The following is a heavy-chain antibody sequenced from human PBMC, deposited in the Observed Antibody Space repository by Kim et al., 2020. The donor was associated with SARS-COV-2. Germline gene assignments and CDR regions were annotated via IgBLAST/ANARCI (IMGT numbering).Heavy chain of an antibody. V-gene: IGHV3-74*01. Sequence: GGSLRLSCAASGITFSSSWMHWVRQAPVEGLVWVSRINSDGSITSYADSVKGRFTISRYNAKNTLYLQMNSLRAEDTAVYYCARRYYDSSGYYAFDIWG. J-gene: IGHJ3*02. D-gene: IGHD3-22*01. CDR2: INSDGSIT. CDR1: GITFSSSW. CDR3: ARRYYDSSGYYAFDI.